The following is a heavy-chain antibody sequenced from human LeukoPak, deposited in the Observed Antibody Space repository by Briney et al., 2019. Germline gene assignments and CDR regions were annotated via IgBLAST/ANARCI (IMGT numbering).Heavy chain of an antibody. CDR2: IYDSGIT. V-gene: IGHV4-59*01. CDR1: GGSISSYY. CDR3: ARKPSGSSRYDY. J-gene: IGHJ4*02. Sequence: SETLSLTCTASGGSISSYYWTWIRQPPGKGLEWIGFIYDSGITYYNPSLKSRVTISLDTSKNQFSLKMSSVTAADTAVYYCARKPSGSSRYDYWGQGTLVTVSS. D-gene: IGHD6-25*01.